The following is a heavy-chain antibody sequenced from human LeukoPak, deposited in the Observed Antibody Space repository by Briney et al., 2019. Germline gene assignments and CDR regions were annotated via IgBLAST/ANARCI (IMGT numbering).Heavy chain of an antibody. CDR1: GGTFSSYA. CDR3: ARVPPLPSSIVLMPYYYYYYMDV. J-gene: IGHJ6*03. Sequence: SVKVSCKASGGTFSSYAISWVRQAPGQGLEWMGGIIPIFGTSNYAQKFQGRVTITADESTSTAYMELSSLRSEDTAVYYCARVPPLPSSIVLMPYYYYYYMDVWGKGTTVTVSS. D-gene: IGHD2-8*01. CDR2: IIPIFGTS. V-gene: IGHV1-69*13.